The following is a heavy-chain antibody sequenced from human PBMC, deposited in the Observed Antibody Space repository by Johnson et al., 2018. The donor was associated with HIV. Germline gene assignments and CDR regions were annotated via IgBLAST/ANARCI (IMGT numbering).Heavy chain of an antibody. CDR1: GFTFDDHA. CDR2: INWNGGSR. D-gene: IGHD5/OR15-5a*01. J-gene: IGHJ3*01. Sequence: VQLVESGGGVVRPGGSLRLSCAASGFTFDDHAMNWVRQPPGKGLEWVSSINWNGGSRGYADSVKGRFTISRDNAKNSVFLQMNSLKTEDTAVYYCARGYGVYATSFDVWGQGTVVAVSS. V-gene: IGHV3-20*04. CDR3: ARGYGVYATSFDV.